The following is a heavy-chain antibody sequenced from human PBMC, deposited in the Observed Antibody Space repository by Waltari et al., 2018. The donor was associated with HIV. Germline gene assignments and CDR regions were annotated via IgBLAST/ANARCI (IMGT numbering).Heavy chain of an antibody. V-gene: IGHV3-23*01. J-gene: IGHJ5*02. CDR1: GFIFGNYD. D-gene: IGHD1-26*01. CDR2: ISGRGSTT. CDR3: AKDGGSYSGWYDP. Sequence: EVQLLESGGGLAQPGGSRGISCAASGFIFGNYDMHWIGHSPGKGLEWISLISGRGSTTYYTDSVKGRFIISRDNSRNILFLQMNNLRVEDTAVYYCAKDGGSYSGWYDPWGQGTLVTVSS.